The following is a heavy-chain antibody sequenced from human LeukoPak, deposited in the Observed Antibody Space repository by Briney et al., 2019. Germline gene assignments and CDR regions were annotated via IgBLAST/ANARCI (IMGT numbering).Heavy chain of an antibody. CDR1: GFTFSSYA. J-gene: IGHJ4*02. V-gene: IGHV3-30*04. Sequence: PGGSLRLSCAASGFTFSSYAMHWVRQAPGKGLEWAAVISYDGSNKYYADSVKGRFTISRDNSKNTLYLQMNSLRAEDTAVYYCAKDYYDSHDGGIDYWGQGTLVTVSS. D-gene: IGHD3-22*01. CDR2: ISYDGSNK. CDR3: AKDYYDSHDGGIDY.